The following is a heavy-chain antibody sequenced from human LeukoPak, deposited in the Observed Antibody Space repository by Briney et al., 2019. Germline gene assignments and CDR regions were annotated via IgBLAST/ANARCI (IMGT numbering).Heavy chain of an antibody. V-gene: IGHV4-59*08. D-gene: IGHD3-22*01. CDR2: ISFSGST. CDR1: GGSISSYY. Sequence: PSETLSLTCTVSGGSISSYYWNWIRQPPGKGLEWIGDISFSGSTNYNPSLRSRVTISVDMSKNQFSLKLSSVTAADTAVYYCAGQIDRTYYYDTSGYYYAYWGQGTLVTVSS. J-gene: IGHJ4*02. CDR3: AGQIDRTYYYDTSGYYYAY.